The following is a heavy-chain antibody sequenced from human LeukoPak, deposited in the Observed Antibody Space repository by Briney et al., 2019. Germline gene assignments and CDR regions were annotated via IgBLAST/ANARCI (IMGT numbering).Heavy chain of an antibody. J-gene: IGHJ4*02. V-gene: IGHV1-69*04. CDR3: AREPIAVAAPEYYFDC. Sequence: SVKVSCKASGGTFSSYAISWVRQAPGQGLEWMGRIIPILGIANYAQKFQGRVTITADKSTSTAYMELSSLRSEDTAVYYCAREPIAVAAPEYYFDCWGQGTLVTVSS. CDR1: GGTFSSYA. D-gene: IGHD6-19*01. CDR2: IIPILGIA.